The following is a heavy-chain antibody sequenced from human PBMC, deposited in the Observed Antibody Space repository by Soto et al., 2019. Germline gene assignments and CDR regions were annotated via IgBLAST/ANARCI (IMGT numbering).Heavy chain of an antibody. Sequence: EVQLVESGGGLVQPGGSLRLSCVASEFTFSNYWMHWVRQAPGKGLEWVSRTNGDGSITNYADSVKGRFTISRDNAKNMVYLQMNSLRAEDTAVYYCARDNWNSYWGQGTLVTVSS. D-gene: IGHD1-7*01. V-gene: IGHV3-74*01. CDR2: TNGDGSIT. CDR1: EFTFSNYW. J-gene: IGHJ4*02. CDR3: ARDNWNSY.